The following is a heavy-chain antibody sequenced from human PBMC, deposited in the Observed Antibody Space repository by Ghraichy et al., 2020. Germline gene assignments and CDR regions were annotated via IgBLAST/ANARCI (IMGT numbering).Heavy chain of an antibody. V-gene: IGHV4-59*01. CDR2: IYSSGST. CDR1: GGSISSYF. D-gene: IGHD2-2*01. Sequence: ETLSLPCTVSGGSISSYFWSWIRQPPGKGLEWIGYIYSSGSTNYNPSLKSRVTLSVDTSKNQLSLKLSSVTAADTAVYYCAREYCSSISCYYDAFDIWGQGTMVTVSS. CDR3: AREYCSSISCYYDAFDI. J-gene: IGHJ3*02.